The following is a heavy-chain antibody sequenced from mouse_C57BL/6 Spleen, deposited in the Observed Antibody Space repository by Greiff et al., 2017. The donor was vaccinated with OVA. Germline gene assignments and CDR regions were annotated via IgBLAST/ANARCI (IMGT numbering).Heavy chain of an antibody. CDR1: GYAFSSYW. CDR2: IYPGDGDT. D-gene: IGHD3-2*02. CDR3: ARSDSSGPFDY. Sequence: QVQLKQSGAELVKPGASVKISCKASGYAFSSYWMNWVKQRPGKGLEWIGQIYPGDGDTNYNGKFKGKATLTADKSSSTAYMQLSSLTSEDSAVYFCARSDSSGPFDYWGQGTTLTVSS. V-gene: IGHV1-80*01. J-gene: IGHJ2*01.